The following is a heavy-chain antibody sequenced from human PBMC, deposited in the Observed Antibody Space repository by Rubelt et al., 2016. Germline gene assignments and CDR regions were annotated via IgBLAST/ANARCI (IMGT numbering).Heavy chain of an antibody. CDR3: ARGIVATNFDY. V-gene: IGHV4-34*01. CDR2: INHSGST. J-gene: IGHJ4*02. CDR1: GGSFSGYY. Sequence: QVQLQQWGAGLLKPSETLSLTCAVYGGSFSGYYWSWIRQPPGKGLEWIGEINHSGSTNYNPSLKSRVTISVDTSKKQFSLKLSSVTAADTAVYYCARGIVATNFDYWGQGTLVTVSS. D-gene: IGHD5-12*01.